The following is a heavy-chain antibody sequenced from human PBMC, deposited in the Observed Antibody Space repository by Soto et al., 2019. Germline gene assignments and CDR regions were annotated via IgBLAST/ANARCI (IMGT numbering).Heavy chain of an antibody. V-gene: IGHV1-3*01. CDR1: GYTFDNYA. CDR3: ARVQDSGYDFKLGFGI. D-gene: IGHD5-12*01. J-gene: IGHJ3*02. CDR2: IHAGNGYT. Sequence: QVQLVQSGAQVKKPGASVKVSCKASGYTFDNYALHWVRQAPGRRLEWMGWIHAGNGYTKYSQSFQGRVTITRDTTASTVHMNLSSLRSEGTAGYYWARVQDSGYDFKLGFGIWGQGTKVTVSS.